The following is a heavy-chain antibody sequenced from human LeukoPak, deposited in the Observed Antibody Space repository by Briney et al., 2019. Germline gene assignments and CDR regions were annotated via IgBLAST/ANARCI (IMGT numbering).Heavy chain of an antibody. CDR3: ARAPYDSSGSLDY. D-gene: IGHD3-22*01. V-gene: IGHV4-59*01. J-gene: IGHJ4*02. CDR1: GGSISSYY. Sequence: PSETLSLTCTVSGGSISSYYWSWIRQPPGKGLEWIGYIYYSGSTNYNPSLKSRVTISVDTSKKQFSLKLSSVTAADTVVFYCARAPYDSSGSLDYWGQGTLVTVSS. CDR2: IYYSGST.